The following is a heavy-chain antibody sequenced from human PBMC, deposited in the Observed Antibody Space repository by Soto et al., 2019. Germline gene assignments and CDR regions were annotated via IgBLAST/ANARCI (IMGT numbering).Heavy chain of an antibody. CDR2: ISGSGGST. CDR3: AKEPLLSIAVAGVFDY. CDR1: GFTFSSYA. V-gene: IGHV3-23*01. D-gene: IGHD6-19*01. Sequence: EVQLLESGGGLVQPGGSLRLSCAASGFTFSSYAMSWVRQAPGKGLEWVSAISGSGGSTYYADSVKGRFTISRDNSKNTLYLQMNSLRAEDTAVYYCAKEPLLSIAVAGVFDYWGQGTLVTVSS. J-gene: IGHJ4*02.